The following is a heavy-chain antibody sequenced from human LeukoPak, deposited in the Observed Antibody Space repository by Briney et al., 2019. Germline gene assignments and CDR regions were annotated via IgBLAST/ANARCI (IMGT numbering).Heavy chain of an antibody. J-gene: IGHJ4*02. D-gene: IGHD6-19*01. CDR3: ARTFYSSGTGVPIYY. Sequence: GRSLRLSCAASGFTFSSYAMHWVRQAPGKGLEWVALISYDGSNKYYADSVKGRFTISRDNSKNTLYLQMNSLRAEDTAVYYCARTFYSSGTGVPIYYWGQGTLVTVSS. CDR1: GFTFSSYA. CDR2: ISYDGSNK. V-gene: IGHV3-30-3*01.